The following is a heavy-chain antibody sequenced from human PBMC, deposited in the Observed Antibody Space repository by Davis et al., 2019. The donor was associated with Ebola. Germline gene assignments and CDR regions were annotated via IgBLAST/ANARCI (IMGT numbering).Heavy chain of an antibody. D-gene: IGHD6-13*01. Sequence: ASVKVSCKASGYTFTGYYMHWVRQAPEHGLEWMGRINPNSGGTNYAQKFQGRVTMTRDTSISTAYMELSRLRSDDTAVYYCARGLYSSSWIGGWFDPWGQGTLVTVSS. V-gene: IGHV1-2*06. CDR1: GYTFTGYY. J-gene: IGHJ5*02. CDR2: INPNSGGT. CDR3: ARGLYSSSWIGGWFDP.